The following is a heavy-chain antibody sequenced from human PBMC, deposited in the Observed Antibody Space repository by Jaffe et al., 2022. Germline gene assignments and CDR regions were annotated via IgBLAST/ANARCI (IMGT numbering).Heavy chain of an antibody. CDR3: ARDRVWRGTTVTGLNDAFDI. D-gene: IGHD4-17*01. J-gene: IGHJ3*02. CDR2: INPNSGGT. V-gene: IGHV1-2*06. Sequence: QVQLVQSGAEVKKPGASVKVSCKASGYTFTGYYMHWVRQAPGQGLEWMGRINPNSGGTNYAQKFQGRVTMTRDTSISTAYMELSRLRSDDTAVYYCARDRVWRGTTVTGLNDAFDIWGQGTMVTVSS. CDR1: GYTFTGYY.